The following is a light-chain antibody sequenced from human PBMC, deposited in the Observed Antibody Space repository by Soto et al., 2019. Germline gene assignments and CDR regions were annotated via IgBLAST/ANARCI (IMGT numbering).Light chain of an antibody. CDR3: QQYYSYPPLT. CDR1: QSISSW. V-gene: IGKV1-5*01. Sequence: DIQMTRSPSTLSASVGDRVTITCRASQSISSWLAWYQQKPGKAPKLLIYDASSLESGVPSRFSGSGSGTEFTLTISCLQSEDFATYYCQQYYSYPPLTFGGGTKVDIK. J-gene: IGKJ4*01. CDR2: DAS.